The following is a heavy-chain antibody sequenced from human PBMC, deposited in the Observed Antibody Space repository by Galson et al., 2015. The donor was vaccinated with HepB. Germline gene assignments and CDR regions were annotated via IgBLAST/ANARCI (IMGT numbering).Heavy chain of an antibody. CDR3: ARGRYSSGWYVP. CDR2: IYYSGST. D-gene: IGHD6-19*01. Sequence: TLSLTCTVSGGSISSYYWSWIRQPPGKGLEWIGYIYYSGSTNYNPSLKSRVTISVDTSKNQFSLKLSSVTAADTAVYYCARGRYSSGWYVPWGQGTLVTVSS. CDR1: GGSISSYY. V-gene: IGHV4-59*01. J-gene: IGHJ5*02.